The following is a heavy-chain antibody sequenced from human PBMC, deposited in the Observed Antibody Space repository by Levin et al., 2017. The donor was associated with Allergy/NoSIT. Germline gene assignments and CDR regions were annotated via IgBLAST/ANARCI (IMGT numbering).Heavy chain of an antibody. CDR1: GFTFSSYA. Sequence: GGSLRLSCAASGFTFSSYAMSWVRQAPGKGLEWVSTISGSGGSTYYADSVKGRFTISRDNSKNTLYLQMNSLRAEDTAVYYCAKTGSASGAVGGLDYWGQGTLVTVSS. CDR3: AKTGSASGAVGGLDY. J-gene: IGHJ4*02. V-gene: IGHV3-23*01. CDR2: ISGSGGST. D-gene: IGHD6-19*01.